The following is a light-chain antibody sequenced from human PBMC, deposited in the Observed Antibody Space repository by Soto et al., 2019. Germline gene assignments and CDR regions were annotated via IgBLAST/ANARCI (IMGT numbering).Light chain of an antibody. CDR2: GAS. CDR1: QTVSSSY. Sequence: EIVLTQSPGTLSLSPGERATLSYRASQTVSSSYLAWYQQKPGQAPRLLIYGASSRATGIPDRFSGSGSGRDFTLTISRLEPEDFAVYYCQQSGSSPYTFGQGTKLEIK. V-gene: IGKV3-20*01. J-gene: IGKJ2*01. CDR3: QQSGSSPYT.